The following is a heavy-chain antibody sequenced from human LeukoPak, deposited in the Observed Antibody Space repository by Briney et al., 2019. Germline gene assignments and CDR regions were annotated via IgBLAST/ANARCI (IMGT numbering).Heavy chain of an antibody. V-gene: IGHV3-33*06. D-gene: IGHD7-27*01. CDR2: IWYDGSNK. CDR1: GFTFSSYG. Sequence: GGSLRLSCAASGFTFSSYGMHWVRQAPGKGLEWVAVIWYDGSNKYYADSVKGRFTISRDNSKNTLYLQMNSLRADDTAVYYCAKDQPITGGIPYYFDYWGQGTLVTVSS. J-gene: IGHJ4*02. CDR3: AKDQPITGGIPYYFDY.